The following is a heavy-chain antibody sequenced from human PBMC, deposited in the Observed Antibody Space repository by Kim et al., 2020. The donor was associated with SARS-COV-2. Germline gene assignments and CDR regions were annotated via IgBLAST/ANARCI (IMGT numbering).Heavy chain of an antibody. J-gene: IGHJ4*02. CDR2: IGSGDIT. D-gene: IGHD3-10*01. Sequence: GGSRRLSCAVSGFSVSSYSMNWVRQAPGKGPEWVSYIGSGDITEYADSVMGRITISRDNTKNSLYLQMNSLRAEDTAVYYCARDGGHSFDYWFSYGGQGTPVTVSA. CDR3: ARDGGHSFDYWFSY. CDR1: GFSVSSYS. V-gene: IGHV3-48*04.